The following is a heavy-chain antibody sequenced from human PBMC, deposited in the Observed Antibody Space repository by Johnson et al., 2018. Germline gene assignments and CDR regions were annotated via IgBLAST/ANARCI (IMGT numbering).Heavy chain of an antibody. CDR2: ISYDVSIK. J-gene: IGHJ6*03. CDR3: AKDRGAAPYYYYYMDV. CDR1: GFTFSSYG. V-gene: IGHV3-30*18. Sequence: VQLVESGGGVVQPGRSLRLSCAASGFTFSSYGMHWVRQAPGKGLEWVAVISYDVSIKYFADSVKGRFTISRDNSKNTLYLQMNSLRAEDTTAVYYCAKDRGAAPYYYYYMDVWGKGTTVTVSS. D-gene: IGHD3-10*01.